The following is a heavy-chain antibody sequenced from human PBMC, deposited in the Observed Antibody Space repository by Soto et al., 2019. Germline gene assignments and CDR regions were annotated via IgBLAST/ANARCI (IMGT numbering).Heavy chain of an antibody. V-gene: IGHV4-59*01. D-gene: IGHD6-13*01. Sequence: SETLSLTCTVSGGSIISYYWSWIRQPPGKGLEWIGYIYYSGSTNYNPSLKSRVTISVDTSKNQFSRKLSSVTAADTAVYYCARDRRRGGSSSYGMDVWGQGTTVTVSS. CDR3: ARDRRRGGSSSYGMDV. CDR2: IYYSGST. CDR1: GGSIISYY. J-gene: IGHJ6*02.